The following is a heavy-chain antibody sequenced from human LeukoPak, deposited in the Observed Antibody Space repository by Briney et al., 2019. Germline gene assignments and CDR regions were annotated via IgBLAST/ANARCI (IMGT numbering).Heavy chain of an antibody. Sequence: ASVNVSCSASGYTFSRYVVIGVRQAARHGGECLGWMNPLSGNIGYAQKFQGRVTMTRHTSISTAYMELSSLRSEDTGVYYCAIYVYSRWLPLGYWGQGTLVTVSS. D-gene: IGHD5-24*01. CDR1: GYTFSRYV. V-gene: IGHV1-8*01. J-gene: IGHJ4*02. CDR3: AIYVYSRWLPLGY. CDR2: MNPLSGNI.